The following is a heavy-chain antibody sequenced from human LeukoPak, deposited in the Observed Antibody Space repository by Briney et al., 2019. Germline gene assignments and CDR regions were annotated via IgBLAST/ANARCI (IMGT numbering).Heavy chain of an antibody. CDR3: AREVIGSGWFDP. J-gene: IGHJ5*02. Sequence: SETLSLTCTAPGGSISSGDYYWNWIRQPPGKGLEWIGYIYYSGDTYYNASLKSRVTISVDTSKNQFSLKLSSVTAADTAVYYCAREVIGSGWFDPWGQGTLVTVSS. D-gene: IGHD3-22*01. V-gene: IGHV4-30-4*01. CDR1: GGSISSGDYY. CDR2: IYYSGDT.